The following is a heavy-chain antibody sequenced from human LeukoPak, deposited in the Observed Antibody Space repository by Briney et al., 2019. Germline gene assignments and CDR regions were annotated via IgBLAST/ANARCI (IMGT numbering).Heavy chain of an antibody. CDR2: INPNSGGT. CDR1: VYTFTGYY. V-gene: IGHV1-2*02. CDR3: ARARIAAAPDY. D-gene: IGHD6-13*01. Sequence: ASVKVSCKASVYTFTGYYMHWVRQAPGQGLEWMGWINPNSGGTNYAQKFQGRVTMTRDTSISTAYMELSRLRSDDTAVYCCARARIAAAPDYWGQGTLVTVSS. J-gene: IGHJ4*02.